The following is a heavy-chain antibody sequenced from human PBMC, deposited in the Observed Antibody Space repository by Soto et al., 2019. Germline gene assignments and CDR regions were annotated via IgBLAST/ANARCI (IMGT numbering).Heavy chain of an antibody. V-gene: IGHV4-59*01. CDR1: GGSFSGYY. CDR3: ARTYQEAFDP. J-gene: IGHJ5*02. Sequence: SETLSLTCAVYGGSFSGYYWSWIRQPPGKGLEWIGYIYYSGSTNYNPSLKSRVTISVDTSKNQFSLKLSSVTAADTAVYYCARTYQEAFDPWGQGTLVTVSS. CDR2: IYYSGST.